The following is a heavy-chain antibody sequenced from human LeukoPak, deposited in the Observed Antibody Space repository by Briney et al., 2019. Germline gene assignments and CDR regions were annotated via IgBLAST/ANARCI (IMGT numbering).Heavy chain of an antibody. CDR3: ARVWISSYTLIDY. CDR1: GFTFTSVW. D-gene: IGHD6-6*01. Sequence: GGSLRLSCAASGFTFTSVWMHWFPQAPGRGLVWISRISTDGAITGYADSVKGRFTISKDNAKNSVYLQMNGLRAEDTAVYYCARVWISSYTLIDYWGQGTLVTVSS. J-gene: IGHJ4*02. V-gene: IGHV3-74*01. CDR2: ISTDGAIT.